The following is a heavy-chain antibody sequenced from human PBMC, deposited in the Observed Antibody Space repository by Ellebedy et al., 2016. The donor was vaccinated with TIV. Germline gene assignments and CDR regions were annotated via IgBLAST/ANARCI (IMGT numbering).Heavy chain of an antibody. CDR3: ARESSGSYFGGSYYYYYGMDV. D-gene: IGHD1-26*01. CDR2: ISYDGSNK. J-gene: IGHJ6*02. CDR1: GFTFSSYA. Sequence: GESLKISXAASGFTFSSYAMHWVRQAPGKGLEWVAVISYDGSNKYYADSVKGRFTISRDNSKNTLYLQMNSLRAEDTAVYYCARESSGSYFGGSYYYYYGMDVWGQGTTVTVSS. V-gene: IGHV3-30-3*01.